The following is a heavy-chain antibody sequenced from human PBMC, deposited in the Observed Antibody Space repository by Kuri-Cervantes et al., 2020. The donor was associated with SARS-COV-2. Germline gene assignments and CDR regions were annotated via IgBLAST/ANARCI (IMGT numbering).Heavy chain of an antibody. CDR3: GVSQQLVRGYYYYYMDV. CDR2: IIPIFGTA. D-gene: IGHD6-13*01. V-gene: IGHV1-69*05. CDR1: GGTFSSYA. J-gene: IGHJ6*03. Sequence: SVKVSCKASGGTFSSYAISWVRQAPGQGLEWMGGIIPIFGTASYAQKFQGGVTITTDESTSTAYMELSSLRSEDTAVYYCGVSQQLVRGYYYYYMDVWGKGTTVTVSS.